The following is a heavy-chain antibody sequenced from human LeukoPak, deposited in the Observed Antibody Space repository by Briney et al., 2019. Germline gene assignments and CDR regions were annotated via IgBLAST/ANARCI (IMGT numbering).Heavy chain of an antibody. V-gene: IGHV3-7*03. J-gene: IGHJ6*03. D-gene: IGHD2-15*01. CDR3: AKNGDRGAYCSGGSCYPYYYYYMDV. CDR1: GFTFSSYW. Sequence: GGSLRLSCAASGFTFSSYWMTWVRQAPGKGLEWVANTNQDVTEKYYLDSVKGRFTISRDNSKNTLSLQMNSLRAEDTAIYYCAKNGDRGAYCSGGSCYPYYYYYMDVWGKGTTVTIS. CDR2: TNQDVTEK.